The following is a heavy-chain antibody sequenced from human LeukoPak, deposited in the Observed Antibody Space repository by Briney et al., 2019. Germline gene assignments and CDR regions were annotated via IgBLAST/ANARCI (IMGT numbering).Heavy chain of an antibody. J-gene: IGHJ4*02. CDR1: RFTFSSYA. V-gene: IGHV3-23*01. CDR3: ARKDGDRSLTGYFDY. D-gene: IGHD4-17*01. Sequence: GGSLRLSCAASRFTFSSYAMSWVRQAPGKGLEWVSAISGSGSSTYYADSVKGRFTIYRDNSKNTLYLQMNSLRAEDTAVYYCARKDGDRSLTGYFDYWGQGTLVTVSS. CDR2: ISGSGSST.